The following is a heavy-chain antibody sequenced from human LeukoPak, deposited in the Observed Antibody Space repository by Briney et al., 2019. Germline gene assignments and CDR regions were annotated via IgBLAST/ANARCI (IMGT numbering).Heavy chain of an antibody. CDR3: ARGGVAVAYYDY. V-gene: IGHV1-69*13. D-gene: IGHD6-19*01. Sequence: SVKVSCKASGGTFCSYAISWVRQAPGQGLEWMGGFIPIFGTANYAQKFQGRVTITADESTSTAYMELSSLRSEDTAVYYCARGGVAVAYYDYWGQGTLVTVSS. J-gene: IGHJ4*02. CDR1: GGTFCSYA. CDR2: FIPIFGTA.